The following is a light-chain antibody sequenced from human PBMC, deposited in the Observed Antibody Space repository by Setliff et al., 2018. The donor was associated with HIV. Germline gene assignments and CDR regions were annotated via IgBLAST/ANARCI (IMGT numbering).Light chain of an antibody. V-gene: IGLV2-14*01. CDR3: SSYKTGNTLV. CDR2: EVI. Sequence: QSALTQPASVSGSPGQSITISCTGTSSDIGVSKFVSWYQQHPGRAPKLVIYEVINRPSGVSDRFSGSKSGTTASLTISGLQAEDEADYYCSSYKTGNTLVFGGGTKVTVL. J-gene: IGLJ3*02. CDR1: SSDIGVSKF.